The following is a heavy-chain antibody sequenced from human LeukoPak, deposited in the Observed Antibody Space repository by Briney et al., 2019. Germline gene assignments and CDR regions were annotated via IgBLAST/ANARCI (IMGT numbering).Heavy chain of an antibody. CDR3: ASRGDDSSGYYNY. Sequence: GASVKVSCKASGYTFTDYYIHWVRQAPGQGLEWMGWINPNSGGTNCAQKFQGRVTMTRETSISTAYMDLSSLRSDDTAVYYCASRGDDSSGYYNYWGQGTLVTVSS. CDR2: INPNSGGT. V-gene: IGHV1-2*02. J-gene: IGHJ4*02. D-gene: IGHD3-22*01. CDR1: GYTFTDYY.